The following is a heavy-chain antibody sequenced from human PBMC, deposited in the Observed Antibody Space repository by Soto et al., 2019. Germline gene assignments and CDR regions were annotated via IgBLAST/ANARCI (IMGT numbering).Heavy chain of an antibody. CDR1: GGSFSGYY. CDR2: INHSGST. CDR3: ARNKIIGHLDY. D-gene: IGHD2-15*01. V-gene: IGHV4-34*01. Sequence: TLSLTCAVYGGSFSGYYWTWIRQPPGTGLEWIGEINHSGSTNYNPSLKSRVTISVDTSKNQFSLKLTSVTAADTAVYYCARNKIIGHLDYWGQGTLVTVSS. J-gene: IGHJ4*02.